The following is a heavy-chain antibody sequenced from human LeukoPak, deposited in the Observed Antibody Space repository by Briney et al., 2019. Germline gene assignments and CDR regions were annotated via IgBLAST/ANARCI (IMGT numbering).Heavy chain of an antibody. V-gene: IGHV4-59*01. J-gene: IGHJ4*02. CDR1: GGSISSYY. D-gene: IGHD2-2*02. Sequence: SETLSLTCTVSGGSISSYYWSWIRQPPGKGLEWIGYIYYSGSTNYNPSLKSRVTISVDTSKNQFSLKLSSVTAADTAVYYCASSRYCSSTSCYTFDYWGQGTLVTVSS. CDR3: ASSRYCSSTSCYTFDY. CDR2: IYYSGST.